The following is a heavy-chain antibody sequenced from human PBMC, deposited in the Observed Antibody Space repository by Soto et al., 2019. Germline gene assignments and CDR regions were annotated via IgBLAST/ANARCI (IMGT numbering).Heavy chain of an antibody. CDR2: IYYSGST. Sequence: SETLSLTCTVSGGSISSYYWSWIQQPPGKGLEWIGYIYYSGSTNYNPSLKSRVTISVDTSKNQFSLKLSSVTAADTAVYYCARDLGSSWYDYWGQGTLVTVSS. CDR1: GGSISSYY. V-gene: IGHV4-59*01. J-gene: IGHJ4*02. CDR3: ARDLGSSWYDY. D-gene: IGHD6-13*01.